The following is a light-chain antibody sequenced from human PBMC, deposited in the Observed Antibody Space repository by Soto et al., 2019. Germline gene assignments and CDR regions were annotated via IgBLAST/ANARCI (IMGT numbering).Light chain of an antibody. V-gene: IGLV1-44*01. J-gene: IGLJ2*01. CDR3: AAWDDSLNGVV. Sequence: QSVLTQPPSASGTPGQRVTISFSGASSNIGSNTVNWYQQLPGTAPKLLIYSNTQRPSGVPDRFSGSKSGTSASLAISGLQSEDEADYYCAAWDDSLNGVVFGGGTKLTVL. CDR1: SSNIGSNT. CDR2: SNT.